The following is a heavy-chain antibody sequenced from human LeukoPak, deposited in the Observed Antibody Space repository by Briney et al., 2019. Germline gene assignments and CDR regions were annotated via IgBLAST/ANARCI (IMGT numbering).Heavy chain of an antibody. CDR1: GFTVSSNY. CDR2: IYSGGST. CDR3: ARYDYGDYSLLI. V-gene: IGHV3-53*01. D-gene: IGHD4-17*01. Sequence: GGSLRLSCAASGFTVSSNYMSWVRQAPGKGLEWVSVIYSGGSTYYADSVKGRFTISRDNSKNTLYLQMNSLRAEDTAVYYCARYDYGDYSLLIWGQGTLVTVSS. J-gene: IGHJ4*02.